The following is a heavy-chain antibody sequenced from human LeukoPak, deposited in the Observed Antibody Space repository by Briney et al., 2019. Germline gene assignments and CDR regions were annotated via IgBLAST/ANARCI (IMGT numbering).Heavy chain of an antibody. D-gene: IGHD2-2*02. CDR2: ISGSGGST. CDR3: AKDQYQLLYET. J-gene: IGHJ5*02. CDR1: GFTFSSYA. V-gene: IGHV3-23*01. Sequence: GASLRLSCAASGFTFSSYAMSWVRQAPGKGLEWVSAISGSGGSTYYADSVKGRFTISRDNSKNTLYLQMNSLRAEDTAVYYCAKDQYQLLYETWGQGTLVTDSS.